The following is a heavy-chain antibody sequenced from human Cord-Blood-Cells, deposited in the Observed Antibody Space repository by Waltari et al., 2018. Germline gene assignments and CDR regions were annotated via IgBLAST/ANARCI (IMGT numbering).Heavy chain of an antibody. CDR3: ATVPIAAAPF. CDR2: FDPEDGET. J-gene: IGHJ4*02. Sequence: MHWVRQAPGKGLEWMGGFDPEDGETIYAQKFQGRVTMTEDTSTDTAYMELSSLRSEDTAVYYCATVPIAAAPFWGQGTLVTVSS. D-gene: IGHD6-13*01. V-gene: IGHV1-24*01.